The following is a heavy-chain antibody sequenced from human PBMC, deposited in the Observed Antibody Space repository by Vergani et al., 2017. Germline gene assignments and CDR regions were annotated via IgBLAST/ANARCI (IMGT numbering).Heavy chain of an antibody. D-gene: IGHD4-17*01. Sequence: QVQLVESGGGVVQPGRSLRLSCAASGFTFSSYGMHWVRQAPGKGLEWVAVIWYDGSNKYYADSVKGRFTISRDNSKNTLYLQMNSLRAEDTAVYYCARDIDGDYLDYWGQGTLVTVSS. V-gene: IGHV3-33*08. CDR2: IWYDGSNK. CDR1: GFTFSSYG. CDR3: ARDIDGDYLDY. J-gene: IGHJ4*02.